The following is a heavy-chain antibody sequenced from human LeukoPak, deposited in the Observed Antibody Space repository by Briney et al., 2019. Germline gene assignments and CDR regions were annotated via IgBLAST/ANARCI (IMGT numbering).Heavy chain of an antibody. D-gene: IGHD2-15*01. Sequence: SETLSLTCVGHGGSFSSYFWSWIRQSPGKGLEWIGEVDHTGRPKYNPTLESRLIISVDKFKNQISLTLTSVTAADTGVYYCARDNVVVLADGAWEYYYGMDVWGQGTTVTVSS. J-gene: IGHJ6*02. CDR2: VDHTGRP. CDR1: GGSFSSYF. CDR3: ARDNVVVLADGAWEYYYGMDV. V-gene: IGHV4-34*01.